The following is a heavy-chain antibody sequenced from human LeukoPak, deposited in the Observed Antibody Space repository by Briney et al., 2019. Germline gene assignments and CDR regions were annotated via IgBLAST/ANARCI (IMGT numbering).Heavy chain of an antibody. CDR3: ARACNFCFTGADY. Sequence: GGSLRLSCAASGFTFSDYYMSWIRQIPGKGLEWISYISGGGSTIEYADSVKGRFTISRDNAQNSLFLQMNSLRAEDTTVYYCARACNFCFTGADYWGQGSLVTVSS. CDR2: ISGGGSTI. CDR1: GFTFSDYY. D-gene: IGHD2-8*02. V-gene: IGHV3-11*04. J-gene: IGHJ4*02.